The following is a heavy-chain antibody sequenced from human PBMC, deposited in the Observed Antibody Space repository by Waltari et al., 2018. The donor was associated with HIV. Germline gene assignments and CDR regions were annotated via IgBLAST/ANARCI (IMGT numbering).Heavy chain of an antibody. D-gene: IGHD1-7*01. CDR2: ITSSSQYV. Sequence: EVQLVESGGGLVKHGGSLRLSCAASGFTFNSYSMNWVRQAPGKGLEWVSSITSSSQYVYYADSVKGRFTISRDNAENSLFLQMNSLRAEDTAVYYCARGGELHYYYYYMDVWGKGTTVTVSS. CDR3: ARGGELHYYYYYMDV. J-gene: IGHJ6*03. CDR1: GFTFNSYS. V-gene: IGHV3-21*01.